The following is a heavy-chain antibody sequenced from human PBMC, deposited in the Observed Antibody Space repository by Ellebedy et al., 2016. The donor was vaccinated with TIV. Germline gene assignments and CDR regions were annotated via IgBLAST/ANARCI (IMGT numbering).Heavy chain of an antibody. J-gene: IGHJ4*02. CDR3: ARDTYGLGSYAN. V-gene: IGHV1-69*13. CDR1: GVTFNNYA. CDR2: IIPIFRTP. Sequence: AASVKVSCKVSGVTFNNYALNWVRQAPGQGLEWMGGIIPIFRTPNYAQRLQGRVTITADEYTSTVYMDLSSLRSEDTAVYYCARDTYGLGSYANWGQGTPVTVSS. D-gene: IGHD3-10*01.